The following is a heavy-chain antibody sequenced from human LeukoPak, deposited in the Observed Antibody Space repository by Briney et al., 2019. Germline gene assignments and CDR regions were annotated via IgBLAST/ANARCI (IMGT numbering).Heavy chain of an antibody. CDR1: GGSISSSSYY. CDR3: ARHVINGGNMDV. CDR2: IYYSGST. D-gene: IGHD2-15*01. J-gene: IGHJ6*03. Sequence: SATLSLTCTVSGGSISSSSYYWGWIRQPPGKGLEWIGSIYYSGSTYYNPSLKSRVTISVDTSKNQFSLKLSSVTAADTAVYYCARHVINGGNMDVWGKGTTVTVSS. V-gene: IGHV4-39*01.